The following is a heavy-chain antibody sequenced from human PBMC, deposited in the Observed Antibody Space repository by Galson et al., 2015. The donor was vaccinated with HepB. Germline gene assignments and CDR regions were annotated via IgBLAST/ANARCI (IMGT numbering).Heavy chain of an antibody. J-gene: IGHJ5*02. CDR1: GFIFRHHA. Sequence: YLRLSCAGSGFIFRHHAIAWIRQAPGKGLQWVSGINGRGSSRSYSGAVKGRFSTSSYNSKDTVFLQMDNRSAEDTAVYYYVKEGSWFGGDWFDPWGQGALVTVS. V-gene: IGHV3-23*01. CDR2: INGRGSSR. D-gene: IGHD3-16*01. CDR3: VKEGSWFGGDWFDP.